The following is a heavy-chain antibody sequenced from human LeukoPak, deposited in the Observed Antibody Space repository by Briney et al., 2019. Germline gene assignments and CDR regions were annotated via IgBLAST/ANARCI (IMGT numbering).Heavy chain of an antibody. V-gene: IGHV1-46*01. D-gene: IGHD3-3*01. CDR3: ASAIPIYTVVDY. J-gene: IGHJ4*02. CDR1: GFSFTSYY. CDR2: INPSGSST. Sequence: ASVKVSCKASGFSFTSYYMHWVRQAPGQGLEWMGLINPSGSSTSYTQKFQGRVTMTRDMSTSTVNLELNSLRSEDTAVYYCASAIPIYTVVDYWGQGTLVTVSS.